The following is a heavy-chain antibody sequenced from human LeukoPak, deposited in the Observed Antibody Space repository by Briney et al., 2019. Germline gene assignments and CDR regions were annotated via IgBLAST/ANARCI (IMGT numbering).Heavy chain of an antibody. J-gene: IGHJ5*02. Sequence: PSETLSLTCTVSGGSISSYYWNWIRQPAGKGLEWIGRIYISGSTKYDPSLKSRVTISVDTSKNQFSLKLSSVTAADTAVYYCARDQEYYYGSGRNWFDPWGQGTLVTVSS. CDR1: GGSISSYY. D-gene: IGHD3-10*01. V-gene: IGHV4-4*07. CDR3: ARDQEYYYGSGRNWFDP. CDR2: IYISGST.